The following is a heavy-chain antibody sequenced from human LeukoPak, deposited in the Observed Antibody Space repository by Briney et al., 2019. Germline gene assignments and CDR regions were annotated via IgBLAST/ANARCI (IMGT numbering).Heavy chain of an antibody. Sequence: PGGSLRLSCSASGFTFSSYAMHWVRQAPGKGLEYVSAISSNGGSTYYADSVKGRFTISRDNSKNTLYLQMSSLRAEDTAVYYCARGGIVVVPAALDYWGQGTLVTVSS. J-gene: IGHJ4*02. CDR3: ARGGIVVVPAALDY. D-gene: IGHD2-2*01. V-gene: IGHV3-64D*06. CDR1: GFTFSSYA. CDR2: ISSNGGST.